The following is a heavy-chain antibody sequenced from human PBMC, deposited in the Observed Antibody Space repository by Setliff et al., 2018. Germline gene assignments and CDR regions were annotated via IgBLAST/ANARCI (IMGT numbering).Heavy chain of an antibody. D-gene: IGHD1-26*01. CDR1: GGSISSRDYH. J-gene: IGHJ3*02. V-gene: IGHV4-39*07. CDR3: ARDASASDGRNAFDI. CDR2: IYFGGNT. Sequence: SETLSLTCNVSGGSISSRDYHWGWVRQPPGKGLEWIGNIYFGGNTYFNPSFKSRVTMSIDTSNSQFSLKLSSVTAADTAIYYCARDASASDGRNAFDIWGQGTMVTVSS.